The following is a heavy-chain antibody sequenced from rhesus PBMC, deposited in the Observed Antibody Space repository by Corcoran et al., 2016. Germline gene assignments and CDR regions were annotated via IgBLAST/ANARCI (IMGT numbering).Heavy chain of an antibody. CDR1: GGSISDSYR. CDR3: AREERQLSAEYFEF. D-gene: IGHD6-25*01. CDR2: IYGSSTST. Sequence: QVQLQESGPGVVKPSETLSLTCAVSGGSISDSYRWSRLRQPPGTGLEWIGYIYGSSTSTNYNPSLKSRVTISKDTSKNQFSLKLSSVTAADTAVYYCAREERQLSAEYFEFWGQGALVTVSS. V-gene: IGHV4S10*01. J-gene: IGHJ1*01.